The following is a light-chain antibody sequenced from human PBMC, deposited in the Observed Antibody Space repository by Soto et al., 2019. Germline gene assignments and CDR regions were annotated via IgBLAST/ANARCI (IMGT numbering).Light chain of an antibody. V-gene: IGKV3-20*01. J-gene: IGKJ1*01. CDR3: QQYGSSYWT. CDR1: QSVSSY. Sequence: EIVLAQSPATLSLSPGERATLSCRASQSVSSYLAWYQQKPGQAPRLLIYDASNRATGIPDRFSGSGSGTDFTLTISRLEPEDFGVYYCQQYGSSYWTFGQGTKVDI. CDR2: DAS.